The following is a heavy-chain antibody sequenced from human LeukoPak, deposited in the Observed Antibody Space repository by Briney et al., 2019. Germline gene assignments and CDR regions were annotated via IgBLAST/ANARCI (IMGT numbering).Heavy chain of an antibody. CDR3: ARDLIRITMVRGLYFDY. CDR1: GGSISSSSYY. D-gene: IGHD3-10*01. V-gene: IGHV4-39*07. CDR2: IYYSGST. Sequence: SETLSLTCTVSGGSISSSSYYWGWIRQPPGKGLEWIGSIYYSGSTYYNPSLKSRVTISVDTSKNQFSLKLSSVTAADTAVYYCARDLIRITMVRGLYFDYWGQGTLVTVSS. J-gene: IGHJ4*02.